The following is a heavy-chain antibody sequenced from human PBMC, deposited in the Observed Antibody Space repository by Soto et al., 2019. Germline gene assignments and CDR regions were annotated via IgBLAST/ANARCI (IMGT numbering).Heavy chain of an antibody. D-gene: IGHD6-13*01. V-gene: IGHV3-9*01. CDR1: GFTFDVYA. CDR3: AKDISWRGWVYLLVEY. Sequence: EVQLVESGGGWVQPGRSLRLSCAASGFTFDVYAMHWVRQAPGKGLEWVSGINYNSGSVGYADSVKGRFTISRDNANNSLHLQLNSLRAGDTAVYYCAKDISWRGWVYLLVEYWGQGPLVTVSP. CDR2: INYNSGSV. J-gene: IGHJ4*02.